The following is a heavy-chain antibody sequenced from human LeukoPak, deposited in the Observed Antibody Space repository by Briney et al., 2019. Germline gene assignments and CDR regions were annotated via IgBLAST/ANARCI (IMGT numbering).Heavy chain of an antibody. CDR2: IIGSSGTI. Sequence: GGSLRLSCAASGFSFSGYSMNWVRKAPGKGLEGVYYIIGSSGTIYNADSVTGRFTISRDNAKDSLYLQMNSLRAEDTALYYCARGQGDFWSGSYYYYYMDVWGKGTTVTVSS. J-gene: IGHJ6*03. D-gene: IGHD3-3*01. V-gene: IGHV3-48*04. CDR1: GFSFSGYS. CDR3: ARGQGDFWSGSYYYYYMDV.